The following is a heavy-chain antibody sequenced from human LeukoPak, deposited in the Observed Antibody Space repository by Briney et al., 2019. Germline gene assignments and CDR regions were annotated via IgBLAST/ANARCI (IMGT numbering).Heavy chain of an antibody. CDR1: GFMLSSYW. CDR3: AELGITMIGGV. J-gene: IGHJ6*04. CDR2: ISSTGTII. D-gene: IGHD3-10*02. Sequence: GGSLRLSCAASGFMLSSYWMSWVRQAPGKGLEWVSCISSTGTIIYYADSMKGRFTISRDNAKNSLYLQMNSLRAEDTAVYYCAELGITMIGGVWGKGTTVTISS. V-gene: IGHV3-48*03.